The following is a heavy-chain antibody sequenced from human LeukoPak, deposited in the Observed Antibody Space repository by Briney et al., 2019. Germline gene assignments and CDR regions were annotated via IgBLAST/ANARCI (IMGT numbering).Heavy chain of an antibody. CDR2: INPNSSGT. CDR1: GYTFTSYG. D-gene: IGHD7-27*01. Sequence: ASVKVSCKASGYTFTSYGISWVRQAPGQGLEWMGWINPNSSGTNYAQKFQGWVTMTRDTSISTAYMELSRLRSDDTAVYYCARGQNRGSYYGMDVWGQGTTVTVSS. CDR3: ARGQNRGSYYGMDV. J-gene: IGHJ6*02. V-gene: IGHV1-2*04.